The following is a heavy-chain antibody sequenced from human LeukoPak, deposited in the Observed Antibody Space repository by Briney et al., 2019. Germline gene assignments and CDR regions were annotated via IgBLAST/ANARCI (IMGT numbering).Heavy chain of an antibody. D-gene: IGHD3-3*01. Sequence: GASVKVSCKASGYTFTNYGISWVRQAPGQGLEWMGWISAYNGNTKYAQKVQGRVTMTTDTSTSTAYMEVRSLRYDDTAVYYCARETFWRGPKNDDAFDIWGQGTKVTVSS. J-gene: IGHJ3*02. V-gene: IGHV1-18*01. CDR3: ARETFWRGPKNDDAFDI. CDR1: GYTFTNYG. CDR2: ISAYNGNT.